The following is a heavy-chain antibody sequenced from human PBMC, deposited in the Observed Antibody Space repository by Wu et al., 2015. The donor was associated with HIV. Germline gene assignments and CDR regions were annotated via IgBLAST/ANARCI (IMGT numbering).Heavy chain of an antibody. CDR2: ISTHNGNT. V-gene: IGHV1-18*01. CDR3: ATDGDYISGSVY. J-gene: IGHJ4*02. Sequence: QVQLVQSGAEVKKPGASVKVSCKASGYTFTTSAISWVRQAPGQGLEWMGWISTHNGNTDHAQKFKGRVTMTIDKSTTTAYMELSSLRSEDAAVYYCATDGDYISGSVYWGQGTLVTVSS. CDR1: GYTFTTSA. D-gene: IGHD6-25*01.